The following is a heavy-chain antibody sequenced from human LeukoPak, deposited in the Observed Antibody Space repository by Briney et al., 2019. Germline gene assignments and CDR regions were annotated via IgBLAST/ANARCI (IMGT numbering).Heavy chain of an antibody. J-gene: IGHJ4*02. CDR2: INSDGSST. CDR1: GFTFSSYW. V-gene: IGHV3-74*01. D-gene: IGHD1-26*01. Sequence: GGSMRLASAPSGFTFSSYWMHWDRQAPGKGLVWVSRINSDGSSTSYADSVKGRFTISRDSAKNTLYLQMNSLRAEDTAVYYCARDKAIVGATQFDYWGQGTLVTVSS. CDR3: ARDKAIVGATQFDY.